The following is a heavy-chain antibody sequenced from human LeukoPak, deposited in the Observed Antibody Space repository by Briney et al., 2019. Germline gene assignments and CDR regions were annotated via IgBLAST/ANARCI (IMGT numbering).Heavy chain of an antibody. CDR3: ARARGYSYGYFDY. D-gene: IGHD5-18*01. CDR2: IYHSGST. CDR1: GGSISSGGYS. V-gene: IGHV4-30-2*01. Sequence: PSQTLSLTCAVSGGSISSGGYSWSWIRQPPGKGLEWIGHIYHSGSTYYNPSLKSRVTISVDRSKNQFSLKLSSVTAADTAVYYCARARGYSYGYFDYWGQGTLVTVSS. J-gene: IGHJ4*02.